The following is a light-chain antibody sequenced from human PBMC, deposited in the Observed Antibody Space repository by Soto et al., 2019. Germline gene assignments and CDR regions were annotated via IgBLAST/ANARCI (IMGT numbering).Light chain of an antibody. CDR3: QQYYRTPPYT. Sequence: DIVMTQSPDSLAVSLGERATINCKSSQSVLFSSNNKNYLAWYQQKPGQAPKLLISWASTRESGVPDRFSGRGSGTDFTLSISSLQAEDVAVYYCQQYYRTPPYTFGQGTRLEIK. CDR2: WAS. V-gene: IGKV4-1*01. CDR1: QSVLFSSNNKNY. J-gene: IGKJ2*01.